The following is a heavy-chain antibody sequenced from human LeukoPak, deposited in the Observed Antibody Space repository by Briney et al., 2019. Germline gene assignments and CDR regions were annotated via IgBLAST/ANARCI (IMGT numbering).Heavy chain of an antibody. V-gene: IGHV4-59*01. CDR3: ASGGYCSSTSCYKYAFDI. J-gene: IGHJ3*02. CDR1: GGSISSYY. D-gene: IGHD2-2*02. CDR2: IYYSGST. Sequence: SETLSLTCTVSGGSISSYYWSWIRQPPGKGLEWIGYIYYSGSTNYNPSLKSRVTISVDTSKNQFSLRLSSVTAADTAAYYCASGGYCSSTSCYKYAFDIWGQGTMVTVSS.